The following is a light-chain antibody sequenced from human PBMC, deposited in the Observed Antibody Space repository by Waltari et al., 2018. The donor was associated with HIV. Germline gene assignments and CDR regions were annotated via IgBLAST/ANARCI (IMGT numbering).Light chain of an antibody. J-gene: IGKJ5*01. CDR2: RAS. V-gene: IGKV1-5*03. Sequence: DIQMTQSPSTLSASVGDRVTITCRANQSFTYWLAWYQQKPGQAPRLLIHRASSLQTGVPSRFIGSGSGTEFTLTISSLQPYDFATYYCQQYKTRVTFGQGTRLDIK. CDR1: QSFTYW. CDR3: QQYKTRVT.